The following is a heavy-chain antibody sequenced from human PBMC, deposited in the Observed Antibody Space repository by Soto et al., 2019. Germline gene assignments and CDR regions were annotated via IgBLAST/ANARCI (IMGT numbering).Heavy chain of an antibody. Sequence: ASVKVSCKASGYTFSRYGISWVRQAPGQGLEWMGWISGYNGNTNYAQKLQGRVTMTTDTSTSTAYMELRSLRSDDTAVYYCAREFPAEYCSASSCYGYYYMDVWGKGTTVTVSS. J-gene: IGHJ6*03. CDR3: AREFPAEYCSASSCYGYYYMDV. CDR2: ISGYNGNT. D-gene: IGHD2-15*01. CDR1: GYTFSRYG. V-gene: IGHV1-18*01.